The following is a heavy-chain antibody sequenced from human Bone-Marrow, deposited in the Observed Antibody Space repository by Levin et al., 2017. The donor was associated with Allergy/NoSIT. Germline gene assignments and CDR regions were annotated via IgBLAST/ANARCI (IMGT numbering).Heavy chain of an antibody. V-gene: IGHV3-21*01. CDR2: ISGTSTYI. Sequence: GASVKVSCEASGFTFSSHSMNWVRQAPGKGLEWVSSISGTSTYIYYAQSVQGRFTISRDNAKNSLFLQMNSLRAEDTAVYYCARDVTVLRQSRTDYWGQGTLVTVSS. CDR1: GFTFSSHS. CDR3: ARDVTVLRQSRTDY. D-gene: IGHD4-17*01. J-gene: IGHJ4*02.